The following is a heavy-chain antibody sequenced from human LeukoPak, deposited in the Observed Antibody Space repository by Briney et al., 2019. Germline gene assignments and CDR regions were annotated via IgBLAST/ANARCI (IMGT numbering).Heavy chain of an antibody. CDR2: INPNSGNA. Sequence: WASVKVSRKASTYTFSGYYIHWVRQAPGQGLAWMGWINPNSGNAIYAQKFQGRVTMTRDTSINTAFMDLSRLTADDTAVYYCARSGMTPGDYWGQGTLVTASS. CDR1: TYTFSGYY. D-gene: IGHD5-12*01. V-gene: IGHV1-2*02. CDR3: ARSGMTPGDY. J-gene: IGHJ4*02.